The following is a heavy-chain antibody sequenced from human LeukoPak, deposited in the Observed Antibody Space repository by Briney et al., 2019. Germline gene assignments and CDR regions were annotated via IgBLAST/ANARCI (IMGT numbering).Heavy chain of an antibody. J-gene: IGHJ3*02. CDR2: ISAYNGNT. D-gene: IGHD3-22*01. V-gene: IGHV1-18*01. CDR1: GYTFTSYG. Sequence: ASVEVSCKASGYTFTSYGISWVRQAPGQGLEWMGWISAYNGNTNYAQKLQGRVTMTTDTSTSTAYMELRSLRSDDTAVYYCARDLVYYYDSSGPGAFDIWGQGTMVTVSS. CDR3: ARDLVYYYDSSGPGAFDI.